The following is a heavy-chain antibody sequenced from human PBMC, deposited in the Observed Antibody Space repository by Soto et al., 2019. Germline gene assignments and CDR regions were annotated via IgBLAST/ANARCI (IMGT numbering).Heavy chain of an antibody. J-gene: IGHJ2*01. CDR3: ARASHDILTGPPGVWYFDL. Sequence: QVQLQQWGAGPLRPLETLSLTCGVSGGSFSGYYWAWIRQSPGKGLEWIGEINDRGSINYHPSLKSRIRISGDKSKNHYSLNLRLVPAADRAVYYCARASHDILTGPPGVWYFDLWGRGTLVTVSS. V-gene: IGHV4-34*01. CDR2: INDRGSI. CDR1: GGSFSGYY. D-gene: IGHD3-9*01.